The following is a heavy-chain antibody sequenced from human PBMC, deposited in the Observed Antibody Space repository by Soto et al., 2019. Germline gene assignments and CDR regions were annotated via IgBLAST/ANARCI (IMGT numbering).Heavy chain of an antibody. CDR3: ARALICSGGSCYSGNWFDP. D-gene: IGHD2-15*01. J-gene: IGHJ5*02. CDR2: IYYSGRT. Sequence: QVQLQESGPGLVKPSQTLSLTCTVSGGSISSGDYYWSWIRQPPGKGLEWIGYIYYSGRTYYNPSLKSRVTISVDTSKNQFSLKLSSVTAADTAVYYCARALICSGGSCYSGNWFDPWGQGTLVTVSS. V-gene: IGHV4-30-4*01. CDR1: GGSISSGDYY.